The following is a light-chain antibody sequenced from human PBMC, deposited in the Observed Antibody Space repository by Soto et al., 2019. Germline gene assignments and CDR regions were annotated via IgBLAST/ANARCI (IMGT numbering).Light chain of an antibody. CDR1: QSVSSSY. Sequence: DIVLTQSPGTLSLSPGERATLSCRASQSVSSSYLAWYQQKPGQAPRLLIYGASSRATGIPDRFSGSGSGTDFTLTISRLEPEDFAVYYCQQYGSSRTTWTFGQGTKVEIK. J-gene: IGKJ1*01. V-gene: IGKV3-20*01. CDR2: GAS. CDR3: QQYGSSRTTWT.